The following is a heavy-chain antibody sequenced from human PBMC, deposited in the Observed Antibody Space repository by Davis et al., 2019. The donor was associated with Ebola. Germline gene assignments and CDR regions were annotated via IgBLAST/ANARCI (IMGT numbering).Heavy chain of an antibody. CDR1: GFTFSSYS. V-gene: IGHV3-21*01. D-gene: IGHD3-22*01. J-gene: IGHJ6*03. CDR2: ISSSSSYI. CDR3: ARGSGYYDSSGYYYYYYYMDV. Sequence: GGSLRLSCAASGFTFSSYSMNWVRQAPGKGLEWVSSISSSSSYIYYADSVKGRFTISRDNAKNSLYLQMNSLRAEDTAVYYCARGSGYYDSSGYYYYYYYMDVWGKGTTVTVSS.